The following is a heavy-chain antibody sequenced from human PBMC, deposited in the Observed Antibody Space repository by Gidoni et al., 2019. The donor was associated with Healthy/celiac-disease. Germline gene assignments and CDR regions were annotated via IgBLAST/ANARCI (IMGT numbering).Heavy chain of an antibody. J-gene: IGHJ6*02. Sequence: QVQLQDSGPGLVKPSVTLSLTCTVPGGSISSYYWIWILQPAGKGMEWIGRIYTSWSTNYNPSLKSRVTMSGDTSKNQFSLKLSSVTAADTAVYYCARESIAARIYYYYGRDVWGQGTTVTVSS. D-gene: IGHD6-6*01. CDR2: IYTSWST. V-gene: IGHV4-4*07. CDR3: ARESIAARIYYYYGRDV. CDR1: GGSISSYY.